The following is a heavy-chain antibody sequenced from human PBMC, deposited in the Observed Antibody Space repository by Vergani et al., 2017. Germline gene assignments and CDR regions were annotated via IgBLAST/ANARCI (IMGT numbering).Heavy chain of an antibody. CDR3: ARIPDYNYGMDV. CDR2: LDWDDDK. CDR1: GFSLSTSGMR. V-gene: IGHV2-70*04. Sequence: QVTLKESGPALVKPTQTLTLTCTFSGFSLSTSGMRVSWIRQPPGKALEWLARLDWDDDKFYSTSLKTSLPISKDTSKNQVVLTMTNMDPVDTATYYCARIPDYNYGMDVWGQGTTVTVSS. J-gene: IGHJ6*02.